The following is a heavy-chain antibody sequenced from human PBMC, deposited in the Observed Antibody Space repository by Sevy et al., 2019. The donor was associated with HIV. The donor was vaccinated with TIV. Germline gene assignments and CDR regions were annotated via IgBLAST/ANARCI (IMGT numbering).Heavy chain of an antibody. Sequence: SETLSLTCTVSGDSISNYYGSWIRQPPGKGLEWIGYIYNSGSTNYNPSLKSRVTISVDTSKTQFSLKLSSVTAADTAVYYCASVVVVPAAKYFYFYYMDVWGKGTTVTVSS. CDR2: IYNSGST. CDR3: ASVVVVPAAKYFYFYYMDV. CDR1: GDSISNYY. V-gene: IGHV4-59*01. J-gene: IGHJ6*03. D-gene: IGHD2-2*01.